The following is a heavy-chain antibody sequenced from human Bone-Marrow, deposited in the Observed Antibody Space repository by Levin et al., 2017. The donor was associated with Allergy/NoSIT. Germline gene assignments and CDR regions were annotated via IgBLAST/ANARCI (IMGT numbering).Heavy chain of an antibody. CDR3: ARYRLGYCSGGSCYSAYDYYGMDV. CDR2: ISNIGSTI. J-gene: IGHJ6*02. Sequence: GESLKISCAASGFTFSDYYMSWIRQAPGKGLEWVSYISNIGSTIYYAESVKGRFTISRDNAKNSLYLQMNSLRAEDLAVYYCARYRLGYCSGGSCYSAYDYYGMDVWGQGTTVTVSS. V-gene: IGHV3-11*01. CDR1: GFTFSDYY. D-gene: IGHD2-15*01.